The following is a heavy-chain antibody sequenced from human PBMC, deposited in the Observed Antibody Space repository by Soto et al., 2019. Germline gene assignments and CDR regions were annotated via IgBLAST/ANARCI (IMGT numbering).Heavy chain of an antibody. J-gene: IGHJ4*02. V-gene: IGHV4-34*01. Sequence: PSETLSLTCAVYGGSFSGYYWSWIRQPPGKGLEWIGEINHSGSTNYNPSLKSRVTISVDTSKNQFSLESSSVTAADSAVYYCARPIRYCSGNRCYQGLVDNWGQGTLVTVSS. CDR2: INHSGST. CDR1: GGSFSGYY. CDR3: ARPIRYCSGNRCYQGLVDN. D-gene: IGHD2-15*01.